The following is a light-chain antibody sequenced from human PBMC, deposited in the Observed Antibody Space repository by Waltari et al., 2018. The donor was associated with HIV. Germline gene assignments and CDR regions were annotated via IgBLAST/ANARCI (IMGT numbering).Light chain of an antibody. CDR3: QSFDYDSSLTVL. J-gene: IGLJ2*01. CDR2: GNR. V-gene: IGLV1-40*01. Sequence: QSVLTQPPSVSGAPGQTVTISCSGSSSNIGDADFDVHWYQQLPGTAPKLLIVGNRIRPSGVPDRFSGAKSGTSASLAITGLQPEDEADYYCQSFDYDSSLTVLFGGGTKLTVL. CDR1: SSNIGDADFD.